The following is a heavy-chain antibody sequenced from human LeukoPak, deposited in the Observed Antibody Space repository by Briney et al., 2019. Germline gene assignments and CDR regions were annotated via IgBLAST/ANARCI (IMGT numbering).Heavy chain of an antibody. V-gene: IGHV3-33*01. CDR3: ARINYYDSSGYPRYYYYGMDV. Sequence: PGRSLRLSCAASGFTFSSYGMHWVRQAPGKGLEWVAVIWYDGSNKYYADSVKGRFTISRDNSKNKLYLQMNSLRAEDTAVYYCARINYYDSSGYPRYYYYGMDVWGQGTTVTVSS. D-gene: IGHD3-22*01. CDR1: GFTFSSYG. CDR2: IWYDGSNK. J-gene: IGHJ6*02.